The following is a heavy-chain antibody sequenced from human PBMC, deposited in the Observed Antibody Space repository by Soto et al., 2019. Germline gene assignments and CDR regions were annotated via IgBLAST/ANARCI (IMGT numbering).Heavy chain of an antibody. Sequence: GGSLRLSCAASGFTFDDYAMHWVRQAPGKGLEWVSGISWNSGSIGYADSVKGRFTISRDNAKNSLYLQMNSLRAEDTALYYCAKGAIRFLEWLFYFDYWGQGTLVAVSS. D-gene: IGHD3-3*01. CDR1: GFTFDDYA. V-gene: IGHV3-9*01. CDR3: AKGAIRFLEWLFYFDY. J-gene: IGHJ4*02. CDR2: ISWNSGSI.